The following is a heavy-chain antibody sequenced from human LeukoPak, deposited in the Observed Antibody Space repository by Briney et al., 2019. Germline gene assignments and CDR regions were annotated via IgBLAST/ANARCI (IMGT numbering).Heavy chain of an antibody. CDR1: GVTFNNYA. CDR3: AKEADSSGWYVDH. J-gene: IGHJ4*02. CDR2: ISGSAAYI. D-gene: IGHD6-19*01. Sequence: GGSLRLSCAASGVTFNNYAMSWVRQSPGKGPEWVSTISGSAAYIYYADSVKGRFSISRDNSRKTLYLQMNGLRAEDTAVYYCAKEADSSGWYVDHWGQGTLVTVSS. V-gene: IGHV3-23*01.